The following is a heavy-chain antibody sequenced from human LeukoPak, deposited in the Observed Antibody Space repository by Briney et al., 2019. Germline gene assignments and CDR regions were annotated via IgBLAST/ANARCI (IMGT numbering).Heavy chain of an antibody. D-gene: IGHD5-24*01. CDR3: AKSGYNRFDY. J-gene: IGHJ4*02. V-gene: IGHV3-7*03. CDR2: IRQDGGEA. Sequence: GGSLRLSCAASGFTFSTYWMTWVRQGPGKGLEWVANIRQDGGEAYYVDSVKGRFTISRDNSKNTLYLQMNSLRAEDTAVYFCAKSGYNRFDYWGQGTLVTVSS. CDR1: GFTFSTYW.